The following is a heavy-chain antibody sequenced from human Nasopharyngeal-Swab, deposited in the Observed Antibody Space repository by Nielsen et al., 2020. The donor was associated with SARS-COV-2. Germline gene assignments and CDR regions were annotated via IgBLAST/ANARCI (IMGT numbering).Heavy chain of an antibody. V-gene: IGHV1-46*01. D-gene: IGHD6-13*01. CDR2: ITPSGGAT. J-gene: IGHJ5*02. CDR3: ASEPGGMAAPGKHFDP. Sequence: WVRQPPGRGLEWLGVITPSGGATNYARKFRGRVTMTRDPSTSTVYLDLSSLKSEDTAVYFCASEPGGMAAPGKHFDPWGQGTLVTVSS.